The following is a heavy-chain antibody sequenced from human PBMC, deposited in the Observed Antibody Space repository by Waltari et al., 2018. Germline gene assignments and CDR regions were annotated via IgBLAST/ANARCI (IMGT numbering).Heavy chain of an antibody. V-gene: IGHV4-4*07. CDR2: MYTTGST. J-gene: IGHJ6*02. CDR1: GGSISSFY. CDR3: TRTSSSRHNYYYAMDV. Sequence: VQLQESGPGLVKPSETLSITCTVSGGSISSFYWSWVRQSAGKGLEWIGRMYTTGSTNYNPSLKSRVAMSVETAKNQFSLKLRSVTVADTAVYYCTRTSSSRHNYYYAMDVWGQGTTVTVSS. D-gene: IGHD6-19*01.